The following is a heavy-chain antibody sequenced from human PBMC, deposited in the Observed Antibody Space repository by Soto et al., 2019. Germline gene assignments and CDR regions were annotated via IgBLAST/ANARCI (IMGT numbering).Heavy chain of an antibody. D-gene: IGHD5-18*01. CDR2: ISAYNGNT. J-gene: IGHJ5*02. V-gene: IGHV1-18*04. Sequence: GESLKISFKGSGYTFTSYGIIWVLQAPGQGLEWMGWISAYNGNTNYAQKLQGRVTMTTDTSTSTAYMELRSLRSDDTAVYYCARRALVGSWFDPWGQGTLVTVSS. CDR1: GYTFTSYG. CDR3: ARRALVGSWFDP.